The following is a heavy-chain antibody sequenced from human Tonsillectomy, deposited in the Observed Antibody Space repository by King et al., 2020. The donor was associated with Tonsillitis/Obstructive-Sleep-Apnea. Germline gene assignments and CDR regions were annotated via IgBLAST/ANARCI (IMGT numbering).Heavy chain of an antibody. J-gene: IGHJ6*03. CDR2: IYYSGST. V-gene: IGHV4-59*08. CDR1: GGSISSYY. CDR3: ARHSDYYYMDV. Sequence: QLQESGPGLVKPSETLSLTCTVSGGSISSYYWSWIRQPPGKGLEWIGYIYYSGSTNYNPSLKSRVTISVDTSKNQFSLKLSSVTAADTAVYYCARHSDYYYMDVWGKGTTVTVSS.